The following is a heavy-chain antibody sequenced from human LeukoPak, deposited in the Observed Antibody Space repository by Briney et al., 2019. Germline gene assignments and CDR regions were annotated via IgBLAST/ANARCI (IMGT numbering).Heavy chain of an antibody. CDR1: GYTFTNYD. D-gene: IGHD5-24*01. J-gene: IGHJ3*02. V-gene: IGHV1-8*01. CDR2: MNPNNGNT. Sequence: ASVKVSCKASGYTFTNYDINWVRQATGQGLEWMGWMNPNNGNTGYAQKFQGRVTMTRNTSITTAYMELSSLRSEDTAMYYCKMAKEGNAFDNWGQGTMVIVSS. CDR3: KMAKEGNAFDN.